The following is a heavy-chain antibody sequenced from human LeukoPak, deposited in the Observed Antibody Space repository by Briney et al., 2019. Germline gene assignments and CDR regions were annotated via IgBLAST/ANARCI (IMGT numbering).Heavy chain of an antibody. V-gene: IGHV3-7*01. CDR2: IKQDGSEK. D-gene: IGHD1-26*01. CDR3: ARVWEVGYFDY. Sequence: AGGSLRLSCAASGFTFSSYAMHWVRQAPGKGLEWVANIKQDGSEKYYVDSVKGRFTISRDNAKNSLYLQMNSLRAEDTAVYYCARVWEVGYFDYWGQGTLVTVSS. CDR1: GFTFSSYA. J-gene: IGHJ4*02.